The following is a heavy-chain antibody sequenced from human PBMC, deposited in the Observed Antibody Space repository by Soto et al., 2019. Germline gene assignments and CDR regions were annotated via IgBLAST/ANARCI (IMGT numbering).Heavy chain of an antibody. CDR3: ARPRYDGSGTPFDH. CDR1: GFTFSSYW. D-gene: IGHD3-22*01. Sequence: GGSLRLSCAASGFTFSSYWMHWVRQAPGKGLVWVSRINGDGSTTTYADSVKGRFIISRDNAKNMLYLQMNSLTAEDTAVYYCARPRYDGSGTPFDHWGQGTLVTVSS. V-gene: IGHV3-74*01. CDR2: INGDGSTT. J-gene: IGHJ4*02.